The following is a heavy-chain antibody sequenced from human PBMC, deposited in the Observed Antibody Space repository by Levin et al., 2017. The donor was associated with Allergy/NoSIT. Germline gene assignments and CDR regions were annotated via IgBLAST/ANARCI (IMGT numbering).Heavy chain of an antibody. CDR1: GFTVSSNY. Sequence: GGSLRLSCAASGFTVSSNYMSWVRQAPGKGLEWVSVIYSGGSTYYADSVKGRFTISRDNSKNTLYLQMNSLRAEDTAVYYCARGPPYLLYYFDYWGQGTLVTVSS. CDR3: ARGPPYLLYYFDY. D-gene: IGHD3-10*01. CDR2: IYSGGST. J-gene: IGHJ4*02. V-gene: IGHV3-66*02.